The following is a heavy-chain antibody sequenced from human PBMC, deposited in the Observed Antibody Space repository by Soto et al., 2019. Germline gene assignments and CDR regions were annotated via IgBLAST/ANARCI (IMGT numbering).Heavy chain of an antibody. Sequence: SGPTLVNPTQALTLTCTFSGLSLRTTGVGVGWIRQPPGKALEWLALLYWDDDNRYNPSLKSRLTLTKDTSKSQVVLTLTNVDPADTATYYCAHNPPQDSGAFDIWGQGTMVNVSS. D-gene: IGHD6-19*01. CDR1: GLSLRTTGVG. V-gene: IGHV2-5*02. CDR2: LYWDDDN. J-gene: IGHJ3*02. CDR3: AHNPPQDSGAFDI.